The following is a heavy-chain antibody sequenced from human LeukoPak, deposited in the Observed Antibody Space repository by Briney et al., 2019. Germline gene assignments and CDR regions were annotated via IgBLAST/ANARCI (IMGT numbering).Heavy chain of an antibody. CDR1: GFTFSSYA. D-gene: IGHD1-26*01. CDR3: AKRKVATEYYFDY. CDR2: ISGSGGST. Sequence: GGSLRLSCAASGFTFSSYAMSWVRQAPGKGLEWVSAISGSGGSTYYADSVKGRFTISRDNSKNTVYMQMNSLRAEDTAVYYCAKRKVATEYYFDYWGQGTLVTVSS. V-gene: IGHV3-23*01. J-gene: IGHJ4*02.